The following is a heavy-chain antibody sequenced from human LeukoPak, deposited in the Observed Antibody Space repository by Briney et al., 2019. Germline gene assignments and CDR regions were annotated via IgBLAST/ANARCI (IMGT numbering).Heavy chain of an antibody. Sequence: GGSLRLSCAASGFTFSTYGMHWVRQAPGKGLEWVAFIRYDGSDKYYADSVKGRFTISRDNAKNSLYLQMNSLRAEDTAVYYCVTNFDPDVDWGQGTLVTVSS. CDR3: VTNFDPDVD. CDR1: GFTFSTYG. J-gene: IGHJ4*02. V-gene: IGHV3-30*02. D-gene: IGHD3-9*01. CDR2: IRYDGSDK.